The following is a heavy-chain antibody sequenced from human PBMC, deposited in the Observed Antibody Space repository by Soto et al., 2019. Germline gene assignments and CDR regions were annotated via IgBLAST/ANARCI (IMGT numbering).Heavy chain of an antibody. CDR1: GFTLSSYW. CDR2: TRQDGGQS. Sequence: VQLVEAGGGLVQPGGSLRLSCEASGFTLSSYWMSWSRQAPGKGLEWVANTRQDGGQSYLVDSVQGRFTISRDNAKSSVYLQMTSLRAEDTAVYYCVTDGSTGWHFDSWGQGPLVTVSS. J-gene: IGHJ4*02. V-gene: IGHV3-7*01. D-gene: IGHD6-19*01. CDR3: VTDGSTGWHFDS.